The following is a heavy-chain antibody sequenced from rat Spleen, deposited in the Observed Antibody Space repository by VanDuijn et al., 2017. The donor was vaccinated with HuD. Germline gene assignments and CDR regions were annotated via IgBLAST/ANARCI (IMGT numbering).Heavy chain of an antibody. Sequence: QVQLKESGPGLVQPSQTLSLTCTVSGFSLTSKGVSWVRQPPGKGLEWIAAISSGGSTYYNSALKSRLSISRDTSKSQVFLKMNSLQTEETAIYFCTRDSTYYGSRWFAYWGQGTLVTVSS. V-gene: IGHV2S12*01. J-gene: IGHJ3*01. CDR2: ISSGGST. D-gene: IGHD1-9*01. CDR1: GFSLTSKG. CDR3: TRDSTYYGSRWFAY.